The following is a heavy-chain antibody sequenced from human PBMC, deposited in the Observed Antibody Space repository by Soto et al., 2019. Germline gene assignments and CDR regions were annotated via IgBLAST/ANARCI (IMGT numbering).Heavy chain of an antibody. J-gene: IGHJ4*02. CDR1: GFTFSSYS. V-gene: IGHV3-21*01. CDR3: ARGRQLTSDAYDY. Sequence: GGSLRLSCAASGFTFSSYSMNWVRQAPGKGLEWVSCISSSSGYIYYADAVKGRFTISRDNAKNSLYLQMNSLRAEDTAVYYCARGRQLTSDAYDYWGQGTLVTVSS. CDR2: ISSSSGYI. D-gene: IGHD6-13*01.